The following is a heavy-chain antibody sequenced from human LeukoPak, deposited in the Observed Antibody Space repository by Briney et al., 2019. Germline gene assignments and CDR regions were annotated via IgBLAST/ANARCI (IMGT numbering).Heavy chain of an antibody. CDR2: INPNSGGT. CDR3: AREGGDSSSWFPY. V-gene: IGHV1-2*06. J-gene: IGHJ4*02. CDR1: GYTFTAYY. D-gene: IGHD6-13*01. Sequence: ASVKVSCKASGYTFTAYYMHWLRQAPGQGLEWMGRINPNSGGTNYAQNFQGRVTMTRDTSISTAYMELGSLRSDDTAVYYCAREGGDSSSWFPYRGQGTLVTVSS.